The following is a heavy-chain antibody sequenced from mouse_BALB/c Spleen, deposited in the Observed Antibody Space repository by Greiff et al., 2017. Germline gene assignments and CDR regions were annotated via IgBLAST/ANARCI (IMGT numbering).Heavy chain of an antibody. CDR1: GFTFSSFG. CDR3: ARGLAWFAY. V-gene: IGHV5-17*02. Sequence: DVMLVESGGGLVQPGGSRKLSCAASGFTFSSFGMHWVRQAPEKGLEWVAYISSGSSTIYYADTVKGRFTISRDNPKNTLFLQMTSLRSEDTAMYYCARGLAWFAYWGQGTLVTVSA. CDR2: ISSGSSTI. J-gene: IGHJ3*01.